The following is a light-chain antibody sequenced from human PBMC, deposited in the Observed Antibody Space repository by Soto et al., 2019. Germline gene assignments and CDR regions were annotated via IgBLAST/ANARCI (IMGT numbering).Light chain of an antibody. CDR2: DVT. CDR1: SSDVGGYNY. Sequence: QSALTPPASLSGSPGQSITISCTGTSSDVGGYNYVSWYQHHPGKAPKLIIYDVTNRPSGVSNPLSGSKSGNTASLTISGLQPEDEADYYCSSYTTSNTRQIVFGTGTKVT. V-gene: IGLV2-14*03. CDR3: SSYTTSNTRQIV. J-gene: IGLJ1*01.